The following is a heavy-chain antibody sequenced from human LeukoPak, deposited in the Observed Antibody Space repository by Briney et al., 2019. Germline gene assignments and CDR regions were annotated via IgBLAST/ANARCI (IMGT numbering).Heavy chain of an antibody. CDR2: ISAYNGNT. V-gene: IGHV1-18*01. CDR1: GYTFTSYG. D-gene: IGHD3-10*01. CDR3: ASLYGSGSYLNY. J-gene: IGHJ4*02. Sequence: ASVKVSCKASGYTFTSYGISWVRQAPGQGLEWMGWISAYNGNTNYAQKLQGRVTMTTDTSTCTAYMELRSLRSDDTAVYYCASLYGSGSYLNYWGQGTLVTVSS.